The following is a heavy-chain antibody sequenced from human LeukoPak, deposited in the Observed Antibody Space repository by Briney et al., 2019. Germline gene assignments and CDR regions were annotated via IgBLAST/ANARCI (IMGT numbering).Heavy chain of an antibody. CDR3: ARDHDWGVDY. Sequence: ASVKVSCKASGFTFTDHYMHWVRQAPGQGLEWMGWINGKRGDTNYAQNFQDSVTMTRDTSTSTVYMELSRLTVDDTAVYYCARDHDWGVDYWGQGTLVTVSS. CDR1: GFTFTDHY. V-gene: IGHV1-2*02. D-gene: IGHD7-27*01. J-gene: IGHJ4*02. CDR2: INGKRGDT.